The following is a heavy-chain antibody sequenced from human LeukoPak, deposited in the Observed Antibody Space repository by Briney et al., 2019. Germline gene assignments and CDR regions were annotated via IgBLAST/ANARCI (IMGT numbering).Heavy chain of an antibody. V-gene: IGHV3-48*02. CDR1: GFTFSSYS. CDR2: ITSSSITI. J-gene: IGHJ4*02. D-gene: IGHD6-19*01. CDR3: ARKISLSGWSIGY. Sequence: GGSLRLSCTASGFTFSSYSMNWVRQAPGKGLEWVSYITSSSITIYYADSVKGRFTISRDNARNSLYLQMNSLRDEDTAVYYCARKISLSGWSIGYWGQGTLVTVSS.